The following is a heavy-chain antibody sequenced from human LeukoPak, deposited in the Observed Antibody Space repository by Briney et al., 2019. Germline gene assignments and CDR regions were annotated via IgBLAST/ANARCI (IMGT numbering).Heavy chain of an antibody. CDR2: INHSGST. D-gene: IGHD2-2*01. Sequence: SETLSLTCAVYGGSFSGYYWSWIRQPPGKGLEWIGEINHSGSTNYNPSLKSRVTISVDTSKNQFSLKLSSVTAADTAVYYCAIRRSSTSCHDYWGQGTLVTVSS. V-gene: IGHV4-34*01. J-gene: IGHJ4*02. CDR1: GGSFSGYY. CDR3: AIRRSSTSCHDY.